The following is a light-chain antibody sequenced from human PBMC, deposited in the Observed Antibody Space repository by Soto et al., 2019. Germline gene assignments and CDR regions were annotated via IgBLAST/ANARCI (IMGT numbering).Light chain of an antibody. Sequence: AQSPATLSVSPGERATLSCRASQNIRDNLAWYQQRPGQAPRLLIYGTSTRATGVPARFSGSGFGTDFDLTINILQSEDFAIYYCQHFIAGPPLFTFGPGTTMDIK. CDR1: QNIRDN. J-gene: IGKJ3*01. CDR2: GTS. CDR3: QHFIAGPPLFT. V-gene: IGKV3-15*01.